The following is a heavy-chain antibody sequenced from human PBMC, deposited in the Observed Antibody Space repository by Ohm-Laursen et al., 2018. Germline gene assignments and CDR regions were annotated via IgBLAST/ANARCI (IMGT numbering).Heavy chain of an antibody. V-gene: IGHV1-8*01. Sequence: SSVKVSCKTSGYTFINYDIHWVRQASGQGLEWMGWMNPKSGDTGYAHKFQGRVTMARNASISTAYMELSSLRSEDTAVYYCARGPNPPDPWGQGTLVTVSS. J-gene: IGHJ5*02. CDR3: ARGPNPPDP. CDR2: MNPKSGDT. CDR1: GYTFINYD.